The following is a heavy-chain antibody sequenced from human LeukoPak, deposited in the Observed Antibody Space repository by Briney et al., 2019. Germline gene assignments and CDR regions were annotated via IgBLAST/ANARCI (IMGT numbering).Heavy chain of an antibody. V-gene: IGHV3-30-3*01. Sequence: GSPLTLSCAASRLTQRKYLMLWVRQATGEGLEWVADIASDGSQTFYVESVEGRFTISRDNSNKTLYLKMNSLRAEDTAVYFCVRERQDTIVHYESFDSWGQGKTVTVS. J-gene: IGHJ3*02. D-gene: IGHD3-3*01. CDR1: RLTQRKYL. CDR3: VRERQDTIVHYESFDS. CDR2: IASDGSQT.